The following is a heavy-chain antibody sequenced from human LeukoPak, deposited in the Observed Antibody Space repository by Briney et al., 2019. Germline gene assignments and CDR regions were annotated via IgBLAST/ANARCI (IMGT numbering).Heavy chain of an antibody. Sequence: GGSLRLSCAASGFSFDDYAMHWVRQAPGKGLEWVSAISTTGGSTYYADSVKGRFTVSRDNSKNTLSLQMDSLRVEDTALYYCAKDWTTVVTPKGYYFDSWGQGTLVTVSS. CDR1: GFSFDDYA. CDR3: AKDWTTVVTPKGYYFDS. J-gene: IGHJ4*02. V-gene: IGHV3-23*01. CDR2: ISTTGGST. D-gene: IGHD4-23*01.